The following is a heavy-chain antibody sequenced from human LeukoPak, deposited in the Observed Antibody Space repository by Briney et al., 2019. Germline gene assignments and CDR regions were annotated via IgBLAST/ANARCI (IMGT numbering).Heavy chain of an antibody. J-gene: IGHJ4*02. V-gene: IGHV1-69*05. D-gene: IGHD3-3*01. Sequence: SVKVSCKASGGTFSSYAISWVRQAPGQGLEWMGRIIPIFGTANYAQKFQGRVTITTDEPTSTAYMELSSLRSEDTAVYYCARQYYDFWSGTEVGNYWGQGTLVTVSS. CDR3: ARQYYDFWSGTEVGNY. CDR1: GGTFSSYA. CDR2: IIPIFGTA.